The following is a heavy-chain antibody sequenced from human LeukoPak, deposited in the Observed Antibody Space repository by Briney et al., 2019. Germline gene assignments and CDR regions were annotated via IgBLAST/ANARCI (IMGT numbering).Heavy chain of an antibody. CDR3: ARRSQLPLSWFDP. J-gene: IGHJ5*02. CDR1: GGSVSSGSYY. V-gene: IGHV4-61*01. CDR2: IYYSGST. Sequence: SETLSLTCTVSGGSVSSGSYYWSWIRQPPGKGLEWIGYIYYSGSTNYNPSLKSRVTISVGTSKNQFSLKLSSVTAADTAVYYCARRSQLPLSWFDPWGQGTLVTVSS. D-gene: IGHD2-2*01.